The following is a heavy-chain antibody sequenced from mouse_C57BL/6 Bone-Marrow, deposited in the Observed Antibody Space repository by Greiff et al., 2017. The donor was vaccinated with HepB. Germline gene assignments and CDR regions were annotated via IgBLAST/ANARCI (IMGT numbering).Heavy chain of an antibody. CDR2: IDPENGDT. V-gene: IGHV14-4*01. D-gene: IGHD1-1*01. CDR1: GFNIKDDY. Sequence: EVHLVESGAELVRPGASVKLSCTASGFNIKDDYMHWVKQRPEQGLEWIGWIDPENGDTEYASKFQGKATITADTSSNTAYLQLSSLTSEDTAVYYCTTGYYGSSYVSYFDYWGQGTTLTVSS. CDR3: TTGYYGSSYVSYFDY. J-gene: IGHJ2*01.